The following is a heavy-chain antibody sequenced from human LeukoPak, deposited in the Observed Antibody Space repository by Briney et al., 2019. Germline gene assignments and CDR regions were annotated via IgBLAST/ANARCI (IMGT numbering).Heavy chain of an antibody. V-gene: IGHV3-23*01. D-gene: IGHD2-2*01. CDR2: ISGSGGRT. CDR3: AKGDYCSSTSCLNDY. J-gene: IGHJ4*02. Sequence: GGSLRLSCAASGFTFSSYAMSWARQAPGKGLEWVSAISGSGGRTYYADSVKGRFTISRDNSKNTLYLQMNSLRAEDTAVYYCAKGDYCSSTSCLNDYWGQGTLVTVSS. CDR1: GFTFSSYA.